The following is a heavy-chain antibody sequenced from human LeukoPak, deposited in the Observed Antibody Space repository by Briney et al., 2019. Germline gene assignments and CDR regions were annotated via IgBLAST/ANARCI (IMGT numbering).Heavy chain of an antibody. CDR1: GGSISSSSYY. CDR3: ASLLTPTDAFDI. Sequence: SETLSLTCTVSGGSISSSSYYWGWIRQPPGKGLEWIGSIHYSGSTYYNPSLKSRVTISVDTSKNQFSLKLSSVTAADTAVYYCASLLTPTDAFDIWGQGTMVTVSS. D-gene: IGHD2-15*01. CDR2: IHYSGST. V-gene: IGHV4-39*01. J-gene: IGHJ3*02.